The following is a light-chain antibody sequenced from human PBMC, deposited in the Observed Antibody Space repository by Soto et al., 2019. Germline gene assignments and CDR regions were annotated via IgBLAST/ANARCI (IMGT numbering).Light chain of an antibody. CDR3: QQYDGSSRT. J-gene: IGKJ1*01. CDR2: GAS. V-gene: IGKV3-20*01. Sequence: EIVLTQSPGTLSLSPGERATLSCRASQSISSSYLAWYQQKPGQAPRLLIYGASSRATGIPDRFSGSGSGTDFTLTITRLEPEDFAVYYCQQYDGSSRTFGQGTKVEI. CDR1: QSISSSY.